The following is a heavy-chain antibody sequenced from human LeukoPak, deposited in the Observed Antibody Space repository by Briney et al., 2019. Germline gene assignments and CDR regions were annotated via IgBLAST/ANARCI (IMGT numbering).Heavy chain of an antibody. CDR3: AKDATSYVYNYYMDV. CDR1: GFSLRNFI. V-gene: IGHV3-23*01. J-gene: IGHJ6*03. Sequence: GGSLRLSCAASGFSLRNFIMAWVRQAPGKGLERVSAISSGAENLFYADSVKGRFTISRDNSNNTLFLQMNSLRAEDTAVYYCAKDATSYVYNYYMDVWGKGTTVTVSS. CDR2: ISSGAENL. D-gene: IGHD3-16*01.